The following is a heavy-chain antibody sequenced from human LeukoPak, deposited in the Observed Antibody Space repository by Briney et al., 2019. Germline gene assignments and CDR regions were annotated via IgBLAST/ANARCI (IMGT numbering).Heavy chain of an antibody. CDR2: IYYSGST. CDR1: GGAISSYY. CDR3: ARAVYGGNFLGY. J-gene: IGHJ4*02. D-gene: IGHD4-23*01. V-gene: IGHV4-59*01. Sequence: SETLSLTCTVSGGAISSYYWSWIRQPPGKGLEWIGYIYYSGSTNYNPSLKSRVTISVDTSKNQFSLKLSSATAADTAVYYCARAVYGGNFLGYWGQGTLVTVSS.